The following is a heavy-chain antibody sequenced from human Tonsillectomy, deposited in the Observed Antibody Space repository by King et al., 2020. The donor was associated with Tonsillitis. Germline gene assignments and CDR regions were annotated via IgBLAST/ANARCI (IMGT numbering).Heavy chain of an antibody. CDR2: IYYSGST. Sequence: QLQESGPGLVKPSETLSLTCTVSGGSISSNSYYWGWIRQPPGKGLEWIGSIYYSGSTYYNPSLKSRVTTSVDTSKNQFSLKLSSVTAADTAVYYCARHRSSMVRGVIDYWGQGTLVTVSS. CDR1: GGSISSNSYY. V-gene: IGHV4-39*01. J-gene: IGHJ4*02. CDR3: ARHRSSMVRGVIDY. D-gene: IGHD3-10*01.